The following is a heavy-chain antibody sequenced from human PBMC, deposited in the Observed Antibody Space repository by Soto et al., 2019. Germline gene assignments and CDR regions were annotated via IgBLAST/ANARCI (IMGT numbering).Heavy chain of an antibody. CDR1: GYTFTSYG. CDR2: ISAYNGNT. J-gene: IGHJ4*02. Sequence: QVQLVQSGAEVKKPGASVNVSCKASGYTFTSYGISWVRQAPVQVRERIGWISAYNGNTNYAQKRQGRVTMATDTSTRTAYMALGSPRCDGTAVYYFASISAVGEYCSGGSCLGQFDYWGQGTLVTVS. CDR3: ASISAVGEYCSGGSCLGQFDY. D-gene: IGHD2-15*01. V-gene: IGHV1-18*01.